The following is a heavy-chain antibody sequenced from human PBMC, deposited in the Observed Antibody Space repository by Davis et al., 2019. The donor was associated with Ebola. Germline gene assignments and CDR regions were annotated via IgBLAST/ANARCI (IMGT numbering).Heavy chain of an antibody. V-gene: IGHV4-4*02. D-gene: IGHD3-3*01. CDR2: IYLSGST. CDR3: ARGLVFGVVTLYYDGMDV. Sequence: MPSETLSLTCAVSGASFSRTNWRGWVRHLPGRGLEWIGEIYLSGSTNYNPSLKSRVTISVDKSKNQFSLKLSSVTAADTAVYYCARGLVFGVVTLYYDGMDVWGQGTTVTVSS. J-gene: IGHJ6*02. CDR1: GASFSRTNW.